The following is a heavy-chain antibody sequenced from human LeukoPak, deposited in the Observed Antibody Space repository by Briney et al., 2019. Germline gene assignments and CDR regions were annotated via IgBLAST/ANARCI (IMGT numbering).Heavy chain of an antibody. CDR2: ISSTSSFT. CDR1: GFTFSDYY. D-gene: IGHD3-10*02. Sequence: PGGSLRLSCAASGFTFSDYYMSWIRQAPGKGLEWVSYISSTSSFTNYADSVKGRFTISRDNAKNSLYLQMNSLRADDTAVYYCARDVRGYKYWGQGTLVTVSS. J-gene: IGHJ4*02. V-gene: IGHV3-11*06. CDR3: ARDVRGYKY.